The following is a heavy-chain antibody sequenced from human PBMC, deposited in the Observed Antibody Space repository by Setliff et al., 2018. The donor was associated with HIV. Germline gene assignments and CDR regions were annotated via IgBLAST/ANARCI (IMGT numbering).Heavy chain of an antibody. Sequence: SETLSLTCAVSGGSFNDYYWAWLRQAPEKGLEWLGLINHSGGATYNPPLRSRIAVSVNLPKNQVFLELTSVTAADTGLYYCARGRHAGTGAYSGGFYYFDLWGQGALVTVSS. CDR2: INHSGGA. CDR3: ARGRHAGTGAYSGGFYYFDL. V-gene: IGHV4-34*01. J-gene: IGHJ4*02. CDR1: GGSFNDYY. D-gene: IGHD3-16*01.